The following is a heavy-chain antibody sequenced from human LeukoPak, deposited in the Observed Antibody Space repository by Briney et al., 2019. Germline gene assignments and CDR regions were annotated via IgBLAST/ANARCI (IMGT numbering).Heavy chain of an antibody. V-gene: IGHV4-39*07. CDR3: AREGSGSYVNWFDP. CDR2: IYYSGST. Sequence: PSETLSLTCTVSGGSISSSSYYWGWIRQPPGKGLEWIGSIYYSGSTYYNPSLKSRVTISVDTSKNQFSLKLSSVTAADTAVYYCAREGSGSYVNWFDPWGQGTLVTVSS. J-gene: IGHJ5*02. D-gene: IGHD3-10*01. CDR1: GGSISSSSYY.